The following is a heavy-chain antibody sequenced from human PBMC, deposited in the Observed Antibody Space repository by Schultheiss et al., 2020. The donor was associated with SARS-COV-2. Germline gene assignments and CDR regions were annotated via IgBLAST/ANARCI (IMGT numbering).Heavy chain of an antibody. D-gene: IGHD6-19*01. CDR2: ISSSGSTI. Sequence: GGSLRLSCAASGFTFSSYGMHWVRQAPGKGLEWVSYISSSGSTIYYADSVKGRFTISRDNAKNSLYLQMNSLRAEDTAVYYCARDREGSGSSFDIWGQGTMVTVSS. CDR3: ARDREGSGSSFDI. V-gene: IGHV3-48*01. CDR1: GFTFSSYG. J-gene: IGHJ3*02.